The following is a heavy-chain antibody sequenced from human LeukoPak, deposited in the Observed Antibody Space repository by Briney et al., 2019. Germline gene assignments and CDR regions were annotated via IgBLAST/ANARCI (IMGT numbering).Heavy chain of an antibody. D-gene: IGHD3-22*01. CDR3: TAGIGYSDFDY. CDR1: GFTFSDAW. CDR2: VKRKTDGGTT. Sequence: GGSLRLSCAVSGFTFSDAWMSWVRQAPGKGLEWVGRVKRKTDGGTTDYAAPVKGRFTISRDDSKNTLYLQMNSLKTGDTAAYYCTAGIGYSDFDYGGQGTLVTVSS. J-gene: IGHJ4*02. V-gene: IGHV3-15*01.